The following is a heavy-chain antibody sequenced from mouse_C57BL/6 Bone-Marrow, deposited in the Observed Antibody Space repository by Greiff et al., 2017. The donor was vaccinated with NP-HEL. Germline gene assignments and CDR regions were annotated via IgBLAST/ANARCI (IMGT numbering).Heavy chain of an antibody. CDR3: ASEYYDYEYFDY. V-gene: IGHV1-53*01. CDR1: GYTFTSYW. D-gene: IGHD2-4*01. J-gene: IGHJ2*01. CDR2: INPSNGGT. Sequence: QQPGTELVKPGASVKLSCKASGYTFTSYWMHWVKQRPGQGLEWIGNINPSNGGTKYDEKFKSKATLTVDKSSSTAYMQLSSLTSEDSAVYYCASEYYDYEYFDYWGQGTTVTVSS.